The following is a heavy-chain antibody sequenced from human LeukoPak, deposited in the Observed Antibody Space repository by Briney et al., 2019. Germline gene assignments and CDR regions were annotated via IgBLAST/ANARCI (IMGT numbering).Heavy chain of an antibody. Sequence: SETLSLTCTVSGGSISSYYWSWIRQPPGKGLEWIGYIYYSGSTNYNPSLKSRVTISVDTSKNQFSLKLSSVTAADTAVYYCAREKKDTAMALVDYWGQGTLVTVSS. J-gene: IGHJ4*02. CDR2: IYYSGST. D-gene: IGHD5-18*01. CDR1: GGSISSYY. V-gene: IGHV4-59*12. CDR3: AREKKDTAMALVDY.